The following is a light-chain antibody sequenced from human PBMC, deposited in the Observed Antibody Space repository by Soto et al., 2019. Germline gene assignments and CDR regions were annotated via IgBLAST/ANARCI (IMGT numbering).Light chain of an antibody. V-gene: IGLV2-23*01. Sequence: QSALTQPASVSGSPRQSITISCAGTSSDVGSYNLVSWYQQHPGKAPKLIIYEGTKRPAGVSIRFSGSKSGNTASLTISGLKTEDEADYYCCSYAGNSTWVFGGGTKLTVL. CDR3: CSYAGNSTWV. CDR2: EGT. CDR1: SSDVGSYNL. J-gene: IGLJ3*02.